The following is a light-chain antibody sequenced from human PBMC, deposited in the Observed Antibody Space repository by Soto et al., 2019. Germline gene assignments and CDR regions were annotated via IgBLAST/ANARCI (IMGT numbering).Light chain of an antibody. Sequence: EIVMTQSPATLSVSPGERATLSCRASQSVSSNLAWYQQKPGQAPRLLIYGASTRATGIPARFSGSGSGTEFTLNISSLQSEDFAVSYCQQYHNWPHTFGQRTKVELK. J-gene: IGKJ1*01. CDR3: QQYHNWPHT. V-gene: IGKV3-15*01. CDR2: GAS. CDR1: QSVSSN.